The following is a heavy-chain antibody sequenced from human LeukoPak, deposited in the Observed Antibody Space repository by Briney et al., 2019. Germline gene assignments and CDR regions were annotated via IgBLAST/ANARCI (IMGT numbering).Heavy chain of an antibody. Sequence: SETLSLTCAVSGYSISSGYYWGWIRQPPGKGLEWIGSIYHSGSTYYNPSLKSRVTISVDTSKNQFSLKLSSVTAADTAVYYCARRDTMIVKAFDIWGQGTVVTVSS. CDR2: IYHSGST. J-gene: IGHJ3*02. CDR3: ARRDTMIVKAFDI. V-gene: IGHV4-38-2*01. CDR1: GYSISSGYY. D-gene: IGHD3-22*01.